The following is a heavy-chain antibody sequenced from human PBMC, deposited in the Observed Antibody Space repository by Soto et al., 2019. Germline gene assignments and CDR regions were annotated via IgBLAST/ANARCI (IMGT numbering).Heavy chain of an antibody. CDR1: GFTFDDYA. D-gene: IGHD3-10*01. CDR2: ISWNSGSI. Sequence: EVQLVESGGGLVQPGRSLRLSCAASGFTFDDYAMHWVRQAPGKGLEWVSGISWNSGSIGYADSVKGRFTISRDNAKNSLYLQMNSLRAEDTALYYCAKDYGSGSYYFDYYYDGMDVWGQGTTVTVSS. J-gene: IGHJ6*02. CDR3: AKDYGSGSYYFDYYYDGMDV. V-gene: IGHV3-9*01.